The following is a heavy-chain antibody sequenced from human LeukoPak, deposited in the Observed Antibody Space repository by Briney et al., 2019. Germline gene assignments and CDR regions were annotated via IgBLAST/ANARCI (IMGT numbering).Heavy chain of an antibody. CDR3: ARTYGDYYYYMDV. J-gene: IGHJ6*03. CDR2: ISSSSSYI. CDR1: GFTFSSYS. V-gene: IGHV3-21*01. D-gene: IGHD4-17*01. Sequence: PGGSLRLSCAAFGFTFSSYSMNWVHQAPGKGLEWVSSISSSSSYIYYADSVKGRFTISRDNAKNSLYLQMNSLRAEDTAVYYCARTYGDYYYYMDVWGKGTTVTVSS.